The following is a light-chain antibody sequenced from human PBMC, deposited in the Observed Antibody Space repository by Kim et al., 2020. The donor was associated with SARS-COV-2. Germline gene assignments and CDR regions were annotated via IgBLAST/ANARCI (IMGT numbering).Light chain of an antibody. CDR2: GNN. J-gene: IGLJ3*02. Sequence: ELTQPPSASGTPGQRVSISCSGSSSNIGSNTVNWYQQLPGAAPKLLIYGNNERPSGVPDRFSGSKSGTSASLAISGLQSEDEGTYYCGAWDSSQIGVFGGGTQLTVL. CDR1: SSNIGSNT. V-gene: IGLV1-44*01. CDR3: GAWDSSQIGV.